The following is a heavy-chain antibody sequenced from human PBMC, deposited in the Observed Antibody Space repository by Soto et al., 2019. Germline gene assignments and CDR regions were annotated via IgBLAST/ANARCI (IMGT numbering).Heavy chain of an antibody. Sequence: SETLSLTCAVYGGSFSGYYWSWIRQPPGKGLEWIGEINHSGSTNYNPSLKSRVTISVDTSKNQFSLKLSSVTAADTAVYYCARGTGYGDYGYRSGDAFDIWGQGTMVTVSS. CDR3: ARGTGYGDYGYRSGDAFDI. CDR2: INHSGST. CDR1: GGSFSGYY. J-gene: IGHJ3*02. D-gene: IGHD4-17*01. V-gene: IGHV4-34*01.